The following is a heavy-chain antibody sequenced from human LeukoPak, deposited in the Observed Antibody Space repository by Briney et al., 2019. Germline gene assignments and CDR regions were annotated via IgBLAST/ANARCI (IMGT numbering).Heavy chain of an antibody. J-gene: IGHJ6*02. Sequence: GGSLRLSCAASGFTFSSYGMHWVRQAPGKGLEWVAVIWYDGSNKYYADSVKGRFTISRDNSKNTLYLQMNSLRAEDTAVYYCARAPRGYYSYYYYGMDVWGQGTTVTVSS. V-gene: IGHV3-33*01. CDR2: IWYDGSNK. CDR3: ARAPRGYYSYYYYGMDV. D-gene: IGHD3-22*01. CDR1: GFTFSSYG.